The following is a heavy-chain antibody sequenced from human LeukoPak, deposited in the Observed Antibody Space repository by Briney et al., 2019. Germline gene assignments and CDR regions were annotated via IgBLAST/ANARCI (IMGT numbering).Heavy chain of an antibody. CDR2: MNPNRGNT. D-gene: IGHD1-1*01. CDR1: GYTFTSYD. V-gene: IGHV1-8*03. Sequence: GASVKVSCKASGYTFTSYDINWVRQAPGQGLEWMGWMNPNRGNTGYAQKFQGTVTITRNTSISRAYMELSSLRSEDTAVYYCATDLEGIRTFDYWGQGTLVTVSS. J-gene: IGHJ4*02. CDR3: ATDLEGIRTFDY.